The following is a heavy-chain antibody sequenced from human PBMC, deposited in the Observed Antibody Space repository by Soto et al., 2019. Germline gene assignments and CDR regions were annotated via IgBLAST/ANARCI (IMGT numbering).Heavy chain of an antibody. V-gene: IGHV3-30-3*01. CDR2: ISYDGSNK. D-gene: IGHD6-6*01. J-gene: IGHJ6*02. Sequence: QVQLVESGGGVVQPGRSLRLSCAASGFTFSSYAMHWVRQAPGKGLEWVAVISYDGSNKYYADSVKGRFTISRDNSKNTLYLQMNSLRAEDTAVYYCARRGIAARTPWLPGAHYYYGMDVWGQGTTVTVSS. CDR1: GFTFSSYA. CDR3: ARRGIAARTPWLPGAHYYYGMDV.